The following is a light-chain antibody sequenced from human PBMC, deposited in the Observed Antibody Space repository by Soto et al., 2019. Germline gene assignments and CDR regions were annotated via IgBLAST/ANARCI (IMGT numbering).Light chain of an antibody. V-gene: IGKV3-15*01. Sequence: EIVMTQSPATLSVSPGERATLSCRASQSVSRNLAWYQQKPGLAPRLLIYGASTRATGGPARFSGSGSGTEFTLTISSLQSEDFAVYYCHQYNYWPPTFGQGTKVEIK. CDR3: HQYNYWPPT. CDR1: QSVSRN. CDR2: GAS. J-gene: IGKJ1*01.